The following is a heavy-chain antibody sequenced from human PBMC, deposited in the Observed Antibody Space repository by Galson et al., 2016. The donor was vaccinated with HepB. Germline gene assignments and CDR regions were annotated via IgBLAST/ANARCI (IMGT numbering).Heavy chain of an antibody. D-gene: IGHD3-16*01. CDR3: AKGTKSGQIGGWGWYIDL. CDR2: MSWISGSI. CDR1: GFTFDDYA. J-gene: IGHJ2*01. Sequence: SLRLSCAASGFTFDDYAMHWVRQAPGKGLEWVSGMSWISGSIGYADSVKGRFTVSRDNGKNSLYLQMNFLRVEDTALYYCAKGTKSGQIGGWGWYIDLWGRGTLVTVSS. V-gene: IGHV3-9*01.